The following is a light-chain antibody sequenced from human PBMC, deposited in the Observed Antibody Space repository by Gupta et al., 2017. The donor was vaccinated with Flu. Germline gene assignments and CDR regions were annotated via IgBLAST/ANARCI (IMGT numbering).Light chain of an antibody. J-gene: IGKJ2*01. V-gene: IGKV1-5*03. Sequence: PSTLSASVGDRVTITCRASQSIRSWLAWYQQKPGKAPKLLIYKSSNLESGVPSRFSGSGSGTEFTLAISSLQPDDFATYYCQHYNSYPDNFGQGTKLEIK. CDR2: KSS. CDR3: QHYNSYPDN. CDR1: QSIRSW.